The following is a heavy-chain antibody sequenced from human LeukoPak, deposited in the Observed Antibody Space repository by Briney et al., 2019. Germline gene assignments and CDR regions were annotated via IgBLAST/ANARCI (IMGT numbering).Heavy chain of an antibody. D-gene: IGHD6-13*01. V-gene: IGHV3-30*18. CDR3: AKDIEAGYSSSWTIEY. Sequence: GRSXRLXCXXSGFTFGSYGMHWVRQAPGKGLEXGXXXSYDGRNKYYVDSVKGRFTISRDNSKNTLYLQMNSLRAEDTAVYYCAKDIEAGYSSSWTIEYWGQGTLVTVSS. CDR1: GFTFGSYG. J-gene: IGHJ4*02. CDR2: XSYDGRNK.